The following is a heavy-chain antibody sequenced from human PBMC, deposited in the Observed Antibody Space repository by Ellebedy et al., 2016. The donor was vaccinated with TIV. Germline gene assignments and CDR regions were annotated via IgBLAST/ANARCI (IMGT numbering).Heavy chain of an antibody. V-gene: IGHV4-59*02. J-gene: IGHJ4*02. CDR2: MYHSGST. D-gene: IGHD4-17*01. CDR3: ARYTVTPRLRFDY. Sequence: SETLSLTCTVSGGSVTTYYWSWIRQPPGKGLESIAYMYHSGSTNYNPSLKSRVTISLDTSKNQPSLRLSSVTAADTAMYYCARYTVTPRLRFDYWGQGTLVTVSS. CDR1: GGSVTTYY.